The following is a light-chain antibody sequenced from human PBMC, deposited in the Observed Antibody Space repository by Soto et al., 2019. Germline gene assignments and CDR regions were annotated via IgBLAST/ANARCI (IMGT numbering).Light chain of an antibody. CDR1: SSNIGTNT. V-gene: IGLV1-44*01. Sequence: QSVLTQPPSASGTPGQRVTISCSGSSSNIGTNTINWYQQLPGTAPQLLIYSNNQRPSGVPDRFSGSKSGTSASLAISGLQSEDEADYYCAAWDDSLHGPVFGGGTKLTVL. J-gene: IGLJ2*01. CDR2: SNN. CDR3: AAWDDSLHGPV.